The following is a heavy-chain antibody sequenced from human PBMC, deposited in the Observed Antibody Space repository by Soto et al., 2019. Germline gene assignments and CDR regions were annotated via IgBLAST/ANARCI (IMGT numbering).Heavy chain of an antibody. Sequence: QVQLQESGPGLVKPSETLSLTCTVSGGSISSYYWSWIRQPPGKGLEWIGYIYYSGSTNYNPSLQSRSTIPVHTSKNQFSLKPISVTAADTGVYYGATETVAGLDYWGQGTLVTVSS. CDR1: GGSISSYY. J-gene: IGHJ4*02. CDR2: IYYSGST. CDR3: ATETVAGLDY. V-gene: IGHV4-59*01. D-gene: IGHD6-19*01.